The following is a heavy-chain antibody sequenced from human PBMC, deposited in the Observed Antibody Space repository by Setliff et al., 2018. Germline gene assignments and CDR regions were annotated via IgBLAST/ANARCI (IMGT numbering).Heavy chain of an antibody. CDR3: ARTNYYDSSTYFTWFDP. CDR1: GGSISSSSYY. Sequence: PSETLSLTCTVSGGSISSSSYYWGWIRQPPGKGLEWIGSIYHSGSTYYNPSLKSRVTMSVDTSKNQFSLKLSSVTAADTAVYYCARTNYYDSSTYFTWFDPWGQGTLVTVSS. D-gene: IGHD3-22*01. CDR2: IYHSGST. J-gene: IGHJ5*02. V-gene: IGHV4-39*07.